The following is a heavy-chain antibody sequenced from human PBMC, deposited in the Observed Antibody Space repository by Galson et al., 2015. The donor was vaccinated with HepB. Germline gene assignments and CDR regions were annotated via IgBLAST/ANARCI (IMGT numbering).Heavy chain of an antibody. Sequence: SVKVSCKASGGTFSSYTISWVRQAPGQGLEWMGRIIPILGIANYAQKFQGRVTITADKSTSTAYMELSSLRSEDTAVYYCARDGNLAYCGGDCRDWGQGTLVTVSS. J-gene: IGHJ4*02. V-gene: IGHV1-69*04. CDR2: IIPILGIA. D-gene: IGHD2-21*02. CDR1: GGTFSSYT. CDR3: ARDGNLAYCGGDCRD.